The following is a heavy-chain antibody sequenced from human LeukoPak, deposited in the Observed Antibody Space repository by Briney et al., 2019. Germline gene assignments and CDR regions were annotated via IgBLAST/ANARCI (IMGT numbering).Heavy chain of an antibody. CDR3: TRSEGSSWSDY. D-gene: IGHD6-13*01. Sequence: GASVKVSCKASGYKFTSYGINWMRQAPGQGLEWVGWISPYNGNTNYAQRLQGRVTLTTDTSTSTAYPELRSLTSDDMAVYFCTRSEGSSWSDYWGQGTLVTVSS. CDR1: GYKFTSYG. J-gene: IGHJ4*02. V-gene: IGHV1-18*03. CDR2: ISPYNGNT.